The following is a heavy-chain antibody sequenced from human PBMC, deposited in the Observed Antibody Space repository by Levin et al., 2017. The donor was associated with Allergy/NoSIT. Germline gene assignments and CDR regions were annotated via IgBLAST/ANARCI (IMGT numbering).Heavy chain of an antibody. Sequence: GGSLRLSCEASGFTFNNYGMHWVRQAPGTGLEWVAHISFDGTKTDYADSVKGRFTISRDNSTNTVYLQMNSLRPGDTAVYYCAKQMEGRYYYFGMDVWGQGTTVTVSS. CDR1: GFTFNNYG. CDR2: ISFDGTKT. D-gene: IGHD5-24*01. V-gene: IGHV3-30*18. J-gene: IGHJ6*02. CDR3: AKQMEGRYYYFGMDV.